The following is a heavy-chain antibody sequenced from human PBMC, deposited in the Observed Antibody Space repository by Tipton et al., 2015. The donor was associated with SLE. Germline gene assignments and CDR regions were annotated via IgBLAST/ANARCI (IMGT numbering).Heavy chain of an antibody. J-gene: IGHJ4*02. V-gene: IGHV3-23*01. CDR3: AKDLVIVGAYYFDY. CDR1: GFTFSSYA. Sequence: GSLRLSCAASGFTFSSYAMSWVRQAPGKGLEWVSAISGRGGSTYYADSVKGRFTISRDNSKNTLYLQMNSLRAEDTAVYYCAKDLVIVGAYYFDYWGQGTLVTVSS. CDR2: ISGRGGST. D-gene: IGHD1-26*01.